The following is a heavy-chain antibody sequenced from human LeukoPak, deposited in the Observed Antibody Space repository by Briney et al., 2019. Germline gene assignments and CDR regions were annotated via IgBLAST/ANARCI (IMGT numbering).Heavy chain of an antibody. J-gene: IGHJ4*02. CDR2: ISAYNRNT. CDR3: ARGYRTAPSAVDY. D-gene: IGHD1-1*01. V-gene: IGHV1-18*01. Sequence: ASLEVSCKASGYTFTSYGISWVRQAPGHGLDWIGWISAYNRNTNCAQNLQCRVTITTYTSTSQAHTELRSLRSHDPALYSCARGYRTAPSAVDYWGQGTLATVSS. CDR1: GYTFTSYG.